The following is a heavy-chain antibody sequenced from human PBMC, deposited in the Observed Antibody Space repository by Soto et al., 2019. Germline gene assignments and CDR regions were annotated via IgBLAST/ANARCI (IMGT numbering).Heavy chain of an antibody. V-gene: IGHV4-61*03. CDR3: XRECGLLPYYVLNV. Sequence: PSETLSLTCIVSGDSVTSGSYYWTWLRQPPGKGLEWIGYISYTGRTKYNPSLQSRVTISVDTSKNDFSLNLSSVTAADTAVYLCXRECGLLPYYVLNVWGHGTAXTVSS. CDR2: ISYTGRT. J-gene: IGHJ6*02. CDR1: GDSVTSGSYY.